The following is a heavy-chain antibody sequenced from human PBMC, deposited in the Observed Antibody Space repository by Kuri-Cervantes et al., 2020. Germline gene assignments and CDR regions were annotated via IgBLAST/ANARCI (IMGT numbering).Heavy chain of an antibody. CDR1: GFTFDDYG. CDR3: ARGSRRYCSGGSCAYYYYMDV. V-gene: IGHV3-21*01. CDR2: ISTSGSYK. Sequence: GGSLRLSCAASGFTFDDYGMSWVRQAPGKGLEWVSSISTSGSYKYYADSVKGRFTISRDNAENSLHLQMNSLRAEDTAVYYCARGSRRYCSGGSCAYYYYMDVWGKGTTVTVSS. D-gene: IGHD2-15*01. J-gene: IGHJ6*03.